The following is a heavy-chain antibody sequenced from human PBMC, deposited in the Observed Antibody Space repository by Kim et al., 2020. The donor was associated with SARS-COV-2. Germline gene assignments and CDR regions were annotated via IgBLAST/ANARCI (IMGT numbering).Heavy chain of an antibody. CDR1: GFTFSSYA. V-gene: IGHV3-23*01. J-gene: IGHJ4*02. CDR3: AKDVRWFGEPQYYFDY. Sequence: GALRLSCAASGFTFSSYAMSWVRQAPGKGLEWVSAISGSGGSTYYADSVKGRLTISRDNSKNTRYLQMNSQRAEDTAVYYCAKDVRWFGEPQYYFDYWGQGTLVTVSS. D-gene: IGHD3-10*01. CDR2: ISGSGGST.